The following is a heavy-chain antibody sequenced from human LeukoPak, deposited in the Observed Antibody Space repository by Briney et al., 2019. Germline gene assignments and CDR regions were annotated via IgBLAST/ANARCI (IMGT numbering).Heavy chain of an antibody. CDR3: AKGWDEIDY. CDR2: ISYDGSNK. CDR1: GFTFSSYG. Sequence: PGGSLRLSCAASGFTFSSYGMHWVRQAPGKGLEWVAVISYDGSNKYYADSVKGRFTISRDNSKNTLYLQMNSLRAEDTAVYYCAKGWDEIDYWGQGTLVTVSS. D-gene: IGHD1-26*01. J-gene: IGHJ4*02. V-gene: IGHV3-30*18.